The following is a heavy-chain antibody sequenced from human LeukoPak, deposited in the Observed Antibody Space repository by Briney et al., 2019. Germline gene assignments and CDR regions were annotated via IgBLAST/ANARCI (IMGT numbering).Heavy chain of an antibody. V-gene: IGHV3-23*01. CDR2: LSGSGGST. CDR3: AKDPAGIAVAGYFDY. CDR1: GFTFSSYA. D-gene: IGHD6-19*01. Sequence: PGGSLRLSCAASGFTFSSYAMSWVRQAPGKGLEWVSILSGSGGSTYYADSVKGRFTISRDNSKNTVYLQMNSLRAEDTAVYYCAKDPAGIAVAGYFDYWGQGTLVTVSS. J-gene: IGHJ4*02.